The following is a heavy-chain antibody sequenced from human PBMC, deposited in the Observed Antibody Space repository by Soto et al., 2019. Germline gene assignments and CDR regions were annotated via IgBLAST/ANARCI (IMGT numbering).Heavy chain of an antibody. CDR2: INPDGRNT. D-gene: IGHD6-13*01. CDR1: GFTFSDYW. J-gene: IGHJ4*02. CDR3: AKCCSSSWQY. Sequence: GGSLRLCCAASGFTFSDYWMTWVRQAPGKGLEWVANINPDGRNTYYVDSLGSRFTISRDNAKRLLYLQMNSLRAEDTAVYYCAKCCSSSWQYWGQGTLVTVSS. V-gene: IGHV3-7*05.